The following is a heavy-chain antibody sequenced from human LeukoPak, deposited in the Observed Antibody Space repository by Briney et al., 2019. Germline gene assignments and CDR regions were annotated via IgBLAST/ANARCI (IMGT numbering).Heavy chain of an antibody. CDR1: GYTFTSYG. Sequence: ASVKVSCKASGYTFTSYGISWVRQAPGQGLEWMGWISAYNGNTNYAQKLQGRVTMTTDTSTSTAYMELRSLRSDDTAVYYCARVDYDILTGYELDYWGQETLVTVSS. CDR2: ISAYNGNT. J-gene: IGHJ4*02. D-gene: IGHD3-9*01. CDR3: ARVDYDILTGYELDY. V-gene: IGHV1-18*01.